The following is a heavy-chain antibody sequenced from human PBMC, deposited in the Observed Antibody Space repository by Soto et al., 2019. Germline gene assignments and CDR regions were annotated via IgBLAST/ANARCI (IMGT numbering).Heavy chain of an antibody. CDR3: AKAGYDTSPFIDY. CDR2: INAGNGNT. J-gene: IGHJ4*02. D-gene: IGHD3-22*01. Sequence: QGQLVQSGAEERKPGASVKVSCKASGYIFSDYAFHWVRQAPGQRPEWVGWINAGNGNTKYLQKLKGRVTITRDTSASTAYMELSGLRSEDTAVYYCAKAGYDTSPFIDYWGQGTLVTVSS. CDR1: GYIFSDYA. V-gene: IGHV1-3*05.